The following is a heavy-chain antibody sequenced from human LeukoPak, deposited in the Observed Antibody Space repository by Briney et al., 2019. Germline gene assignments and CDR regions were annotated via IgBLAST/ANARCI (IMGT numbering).Heavy chain of an antibody. CDR2: INAGNGNT. V-gene: IGHV1-3*01. CDR3: ARELTTRGYYFDY. Sequence: ASVKVSCKASGYTFTNYAMHWVRQAPGQRLEWMGWINAGNGNTKYSQKFQGRVTSTRDTSASTAYMELSSLRSEDTAVYYCARELTTRGYYFDYWGQGTLVTVSS. J-gene: IGHJ4*02. CDR1: GYTFTNYA. D-gene: IGHD1-14*01.